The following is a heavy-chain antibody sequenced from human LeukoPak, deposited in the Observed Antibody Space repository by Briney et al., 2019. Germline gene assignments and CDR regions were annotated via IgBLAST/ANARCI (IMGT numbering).Heavy chain of an antibody. D-gene: IGHD3-3*01. CDR2: IYTSGST. CDR3: ARDRCDFWSGYYTCYYYMDV. J-gene: IGHJ6*03. CDR1: GYSISSGYY. Sequence: PSETLSLTCTVSGYSISSGYYWSWIRQPAGKGLEWIGRIYTSGSTNYNPSLKSRVTMSVDTSKNQFSLKLSSVTAADTAVYYCARDRCDFWSGYYTCYYYMDVWGKGTTVTVSS. V-gene: IGHV4-4*07.